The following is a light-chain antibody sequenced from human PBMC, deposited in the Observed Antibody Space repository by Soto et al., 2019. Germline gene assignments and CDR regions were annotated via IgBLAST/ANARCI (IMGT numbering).Light chain of an antibody. Sequence: DIRMTQSPSTLSASVGDRVTITCRASQSINIYLAWYQHKPWKAPKLLIYDATSLESGVPSRFSGSGSGTAFALTISGLQPDDFATCYCQQYSIYSGMFGQGTKVEI. V-gene: IGKV1-5*01. J-gene: IGKJ1*01. CDR1: QSINIY. CDR2: DAT. CDR3: QQYSIYSGM.